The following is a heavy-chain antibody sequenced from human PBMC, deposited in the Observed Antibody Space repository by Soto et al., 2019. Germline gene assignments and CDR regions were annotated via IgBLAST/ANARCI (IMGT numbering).Heavy chain of an antibody. CDR3: VNGDYY. CDR2: INRDFNT. CDR1: GFTFSNHV. Sequence: EEQLVESGGGLVQPGGSLRLYCAASGFTFSNHVMNWVRQAPGRGLEWVSSINRDFNTYYADSVKGRFTISRDNAKDSLFLQMNSLRADDTAVYYCVNGDYYVGQGTLVTVSS. V-gene: IGHV3-48*01. J-gene: IGHJ4*02. D-gene: IGHD4-17*01.